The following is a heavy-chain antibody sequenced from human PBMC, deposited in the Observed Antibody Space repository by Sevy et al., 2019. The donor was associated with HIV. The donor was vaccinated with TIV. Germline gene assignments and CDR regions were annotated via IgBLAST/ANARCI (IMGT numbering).Heavy chain of an antibody. D-gene: IGHD3-16*01. CDR1: GFSFSSYG. CDR3: VKEGGGGGGDH. CDR2: IQYDGSNK. V-gene: IGHV3-30*02. Sequence: GGSLRLSCAASGFSFSSYGMHWVRQAPGKGLEWMSYIQYDGSNKDYADSVKGRFTISRDNSKNKLYMQMNSWRVEDTAVFYCVKEGGGGGGDHWGQGTLVTVSS. J-gene: IGHJ4*02.